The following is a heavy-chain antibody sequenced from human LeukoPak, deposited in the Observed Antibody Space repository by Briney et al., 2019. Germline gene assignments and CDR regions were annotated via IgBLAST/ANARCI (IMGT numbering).Heavy chain of an antibody. J-gene: IGHJ4*02. CDR1: GYIFTSYW. CDR2: IYPGDSDT. Sequence: GESLKISCKGSGYIFTSYWIGWVRQMPGKGLEWMGIIYPGDSDTRYSPSFQGQVTISADKAISTAYLQWSSLKASDTAMYYCARRYDILTGYYDYWGQGTLVTVSS. V-gene: IGHV5-51*01. D-gene: IGHD3-9*01. CDR3: ARRYDILTGYYDY.